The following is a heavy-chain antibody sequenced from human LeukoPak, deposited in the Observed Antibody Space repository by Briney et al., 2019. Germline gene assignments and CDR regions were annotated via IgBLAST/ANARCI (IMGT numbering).Heavy chain of an antibody. CDR2: IKADGSEK. CDR3: AYRNNFEY. J-gene: IGHJ4*02. CDR1: VFSFSGHW. Sequence: QPGGSLRLSCAASVFSFSGHWMNWVRQPPGKGLEWVANIKADGSEKYYVDSVKGRLTISRDDAKRTVDLQMDNLRAEDTAIYYCAYRNNFEYWGQGALVTVSS. V-gene: IGHV3-7*05. D-gene: IGHD1-26*01.